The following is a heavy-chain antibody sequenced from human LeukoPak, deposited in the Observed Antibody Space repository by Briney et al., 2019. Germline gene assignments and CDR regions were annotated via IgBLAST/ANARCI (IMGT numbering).Heavy chain of an antibody. CDR2: ISQSGTT. J-gene: IGHJ4*02. D-gene: IGHD3-22*01. CDR3: AKPPRGTYYYDSSGYHY. Sequence: SETLSLTCSVSGGSITSSDYYWSWIRQPPGKGLEWIGYISQSGTTSYNPSLKSRVTMSVDTSKNQFSLKLSSVTAADTAVYYCAKPPRGTYYYDSSGYHYWGQGTLVTVSS. CDR1: GGSITSSDYY. V-gene: IGHV4-30-2*01.